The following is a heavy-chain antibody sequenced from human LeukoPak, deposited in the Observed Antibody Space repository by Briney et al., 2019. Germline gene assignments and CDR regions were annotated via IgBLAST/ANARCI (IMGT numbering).Heavy chain of an antibody. CDR2: IIPIFGTA. V-gene: IGHV1-69*13. J-gene: IGHJ4*01. Sequence: ASVKVSCKASGGTFSSYAISWVRQAPGQGLEWMGGIIPIFGTANYAQKFQGRVTITADESTNTAYMELRSLTSEDAAVYYCAQPNVRSVVDYWGHGTLVTVSS. D-gene: IGHD2-8*01. CDR1: GGTFSSYA. CDR3: AQPNVRSVVDY.